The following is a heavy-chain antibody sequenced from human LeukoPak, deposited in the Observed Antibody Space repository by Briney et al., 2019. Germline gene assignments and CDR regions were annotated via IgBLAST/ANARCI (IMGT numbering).Heavy chain of an antibody. Sequence: GGSLRLSCAASGFTFSSYAMSWVRQAPGKGLEWVSAISGGGGRTNYTDSMRGRFTISRDNSNNTLYLQMNSLRAEDTAVYYCAKDISSRSFDIWGQGTMVTVSS. CDR3: AKDISSRSFDI. CDR1: GFTFSSYA. J-gene: IGHJ3*02. V-gene: IGHV3-23*01. CDR2: ISGGGGRT.